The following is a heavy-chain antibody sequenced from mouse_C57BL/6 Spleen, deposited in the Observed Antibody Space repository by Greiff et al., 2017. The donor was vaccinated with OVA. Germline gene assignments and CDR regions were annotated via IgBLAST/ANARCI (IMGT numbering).Heavy chain of an antibody. D-gene: IGHD2-1*01. Sequence: VQLQQSGAELVRPGASVKLSCTASGFNIKDDYMHWVKQRPEQGLEWIGWIDPENGDTEYASKFQGKATITADTSSNTAYLQLSSLTSEDTAVYYCSTYGNFAYWGQGTLVTVS. CDR2: IDPENGDT. CDR1: GFNIKDDY. CDR3: STYGNFAY. V-gene: IGHV14-4*01. J-gene: IGHJ3*01.